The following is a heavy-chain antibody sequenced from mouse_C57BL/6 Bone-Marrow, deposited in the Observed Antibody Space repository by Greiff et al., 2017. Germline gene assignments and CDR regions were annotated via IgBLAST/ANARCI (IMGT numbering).Heavy chain of an antibody. Sequence: EVKVEESGGGLVQPGGSMKLSCAASGFTFSDAWMDWVRQSPEKGLAWVAEIRNKANNHATYSAESVKGRFTISRDDSKSSVYLQMNSLRAEDTGIYYCTGYYGSSYDWFAYWGQGTLVTVSA. CDR3: TGYYGSSYDWFAY. D-gene: IGHD1-1*01. CDR1: GFTFSDAW. J-gene: IGHJ3*01. CDR2: IRNKANNHAT. V-gene: IGHV6-6*01.